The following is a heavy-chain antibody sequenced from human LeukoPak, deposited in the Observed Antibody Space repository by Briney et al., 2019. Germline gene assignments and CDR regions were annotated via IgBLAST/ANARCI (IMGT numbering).Heavy chain of an antibody. Sequence: KLSGPTLVKPTQTLTLTCTFSGFSLSTSGVGVGWIRQPPGRALEWLALISWDDEKSYSPYLKSRLTINKDTSKNQVVLTMTNMDPGDTATSYCAHRLMQRTNGDYIDKSAFDVWGQGTLVTVSS. CDR1: GFSLSTSGVG. CDR3: AHRLMQRTNGDYIDKSAFDV. D-gene: IGHD4-17*01. V-gene: IGHV2-5*02. J-gene: IGHJ3*01. CDR2: ISWDDEK.